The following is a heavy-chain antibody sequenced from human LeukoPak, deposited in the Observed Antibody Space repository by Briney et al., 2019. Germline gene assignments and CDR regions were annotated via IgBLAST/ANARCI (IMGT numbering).Heavy chain of an antibody. Sequence: GGSLRLSCATSGFTFYSYAMTWVRQAPGKGLEWVSALGTNGDSTFYADSVKGRFTISRDNSKNTLYLQMDSLTAEDTAVYYCAKVHEGNTMSPEYWGQGTLVTVSS. J-gene: IGHJ4*02. CDR2: LGTNGDST. CDR1: GFTFYSYA. CDR3: AKVHEGNTMSPEY. V-gene: IGHV3-23*01. D-gene: IGHD3-3*01.